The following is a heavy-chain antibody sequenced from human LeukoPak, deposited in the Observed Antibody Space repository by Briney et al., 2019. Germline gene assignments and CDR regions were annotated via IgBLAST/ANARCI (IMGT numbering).Heavy chain of an antibody. Sequence: SVKVSCKASGGTFSNYAFSWVRQAPGQGLEWMGRIIPFLGVPNYARKFQGRVTITADKSTSTASMELSSLRSEDRAVYYCARVDSVNSVATGWFDPWGQGTLVTVSS. D-gene: IGHD2-21*01. CDR1: GGTFSNYA. J-gene: IGHJ5*02. CDR2: IIPFLGVP. V-gene: IGHV1-69*04. CDR3: ARVDSVNSVATGWFDP.